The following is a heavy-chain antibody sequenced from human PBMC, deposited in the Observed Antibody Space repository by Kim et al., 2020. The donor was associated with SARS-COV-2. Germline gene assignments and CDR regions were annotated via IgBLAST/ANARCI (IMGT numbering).Heavy chain of an antibody. Sequence: YTNYADSVKGRFTISRDNAKNSLYLQMNSLRAEDTAVYYCARMGDSSGYEWGQGTLVTVSS. V-gene: IGHV3-11*06. J-gene: IGHJ4*02. D-gene: IGHD3-22*01. CDR3: ARMGDSSGYE. CDR2: YT.